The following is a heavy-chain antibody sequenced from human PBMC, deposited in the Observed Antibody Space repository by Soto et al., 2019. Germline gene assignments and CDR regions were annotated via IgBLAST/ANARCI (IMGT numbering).Heavy chain of an antibody. CDR1: GGSFSGYY. V-gene: IGHV4-34*01. D-gene: IGHD4-17*01. Sequence: QVQLQQWGAGLLKPSETLSLTCAVYGGSFSGYYWSWIRQPPGKGLEWIGEINHSGSTNYNPSLKGRVTIAVDTSKNQFSLKLSSVTAADTAVYYCARLTTGTHYYYYYGMDVWGQGTTVTVSS. CDR3: ARLTTGTHYYYYYGMDV. CDR2: INHSGST. J-gene: IGHJ6*02.